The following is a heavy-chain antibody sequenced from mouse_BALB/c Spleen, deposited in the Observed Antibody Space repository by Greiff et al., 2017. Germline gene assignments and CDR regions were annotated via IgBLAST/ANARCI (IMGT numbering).Heavy chain of an antibody. J-gene: IGHJ2*01. CDR2: IWAGGST. CDR3: AREFPIHYYGSFDY. CDR1: GFSLTSYG. Sequence: VKVVESGPGLVAPSQSLSITCTVSGFSLTSYGVHWVRQPPGKGLEWLGVIWAGGSTNYNSALMSRLSISKDNSKSQVFLKMNSLQTDDTAMYYCAREFPIHYYGSFDYWGQGTTLTVSS. D-gene: IGHD1-2*01. V-gene: IGHV2-9*02.